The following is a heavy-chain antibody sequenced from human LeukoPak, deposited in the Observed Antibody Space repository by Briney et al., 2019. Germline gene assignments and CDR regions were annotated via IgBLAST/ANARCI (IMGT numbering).Heavy chain of an antibody. D-gene: IGHD3-10*01. CDR2: ISASGERV. V-gene: IGHV3-23*01. Sequence: GGSLRLSCAASGFSLSDYGMSWVRQAPGKGLEWVSSISASGERVYYADSVGGRTTISRDNSNNTVYVQLKMLSAEDTAVYYCAKGHFKGSGRLAYYFHLWGRGTPVTVPS. CDR1: GFSLSDYG. J-gene: IGHJ4*02. CDR3: AKGHFKGSGRLAYYFHL.